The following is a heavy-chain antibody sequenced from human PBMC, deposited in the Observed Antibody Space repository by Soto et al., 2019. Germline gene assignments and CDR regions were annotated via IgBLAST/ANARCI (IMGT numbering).Heavy chain of an antibody. CDR3: AHTPDYVLRYFDWFLNDAFDI. D-gene: IGHD3-9*01. J-gene: IGHJ3*02. V-gene: IGHV2-5*02. CDR2: IYWDDDK. Sequence: QITLKESGPTLVKPTQTLTLTCTFSGFSLSTSGVGVGWIRQPPGKALEWLALIYWDDDKRYSPSLKSRLTITKDTSKNQVVLTMTNMDPVDTATYYCAHTPDYVLRYFDWFLNDAFDIWGQGTMVTVSS. CDR1: GFSLSTSGVG.